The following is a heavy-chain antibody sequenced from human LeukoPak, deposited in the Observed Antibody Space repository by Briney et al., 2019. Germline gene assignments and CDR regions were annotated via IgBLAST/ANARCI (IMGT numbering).Heavy chain of an antibody. CDR3: AREADPRLYGSSAPDY. D-gene: IGHD6-6*01. J-gene: IGHJ4*01. Sequence: AGSLTHSCAASRFGFSNFWMHWVRPAPGRGRVWVSRIQTDGTTTVYAYSLKGRFTISRDNAKNTQYLQMKRLRAEDTAVYFCAREADPRLYGSSAPDYWGQGTLVIVSS. CDR2: IQTDGTTT. V-gene: IGHV3-74*01. CDR1: RFGFSNFW.